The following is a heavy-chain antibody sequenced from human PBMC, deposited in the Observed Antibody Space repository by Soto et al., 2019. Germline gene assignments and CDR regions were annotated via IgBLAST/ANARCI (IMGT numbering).Heavy chain of an antibody. J-gene: IGHJ6*02. D-gene: IGHD6-13*01. CDR1: GGSFSGYY. Sequence: SEPLSLTCAVYGGSFSGYYWSCIRQPPGKGLEWIGEINHSGSTNYNPSLKSRVTISVDTSKNQFSLKLSSVTAADTAVYYCARGFSIKAGYSSSWYGGDYYYYGMDVWGQGTTVTVSS. CDR2: INHSGST. V-gene: IGHV4-34*01. CDR3: ARGFSIKAGYSSSWYGGDYYYYGMDV.